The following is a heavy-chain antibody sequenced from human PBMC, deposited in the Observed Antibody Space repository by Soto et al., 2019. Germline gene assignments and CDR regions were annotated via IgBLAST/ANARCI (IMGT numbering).Heavy chain of an antibody. CDR2: ISAYNGNT. CDR3: ARGPYYDILTGYYELVDY. Sequence: ASVKVSCKASGYTFTSYGISWVRQAPGQGLEWMGWISAYNGNTNYAQKLQGRVTMTTDTSTSTAYMELRSLRSDDPAVYYCARGPYYDILTGYYELVDYWGQGTLVTVSS. J-gene: IGHJ4*02. D-gene: IGHD3-9*01. V-gene: IGHV1-18*01. CDR1: GYTFTSYG.